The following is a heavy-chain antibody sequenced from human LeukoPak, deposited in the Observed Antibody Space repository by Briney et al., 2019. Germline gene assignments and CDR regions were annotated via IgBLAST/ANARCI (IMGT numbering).Heavy chain of an antibody. D-gene: IGHD2-15*01. V-gene: IGHV3-48*04. Sequence: GGSLRLSCAASGFTFSSYSMNWVRQAPGKGLEWVSYISSSSTIYYADSVKGRFTISRDNAKNSLYLQMNSLRAEDTAVYYCARASRIGDYWGQGTLVTVSS. CDR3: ARASRIGDY. J-gene: IGHJ4*02. CDR1: GFTFSSYS. CDR2: ISSSSTI.